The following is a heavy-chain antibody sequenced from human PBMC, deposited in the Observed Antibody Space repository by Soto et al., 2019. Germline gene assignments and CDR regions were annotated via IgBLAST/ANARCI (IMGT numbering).Heavy chain of an antibody. V-gene: IGHV1-69*01. Sequence: QVQLVQSGAEVKKPGSSVKVSCKASGGTFSSYAISWVRQAPGQGLEWMGGIIPIFGTANYAQKFQGRVTITADESTSTAYMELSSLRSEDTAVYYCARWSSLDCSGGSCYYYGMDVWGHGTTVTVSS. CDR3: ARWSSLDCSGGSCYYYGMDV. CDR1: GGTFSSYA. CDR2: IIPIFGTA. D-gene: IGHD2-15*01. J-gene: IGHJ6*02.